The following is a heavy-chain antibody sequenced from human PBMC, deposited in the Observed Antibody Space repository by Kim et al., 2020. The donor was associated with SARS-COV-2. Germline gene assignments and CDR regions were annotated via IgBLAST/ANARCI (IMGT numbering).Heavy chain of an antibody. V-gene: IGHV1-3*04. CDR1: GYTFTSFG. CDR3: ARDGGXXXXDY. J-gene: IGHJ4*02. CDR2: LDTGNGNS. Sequence: ASVKVSCKASGYTFTSFGIHWVRQAPGQSLEWMGWLDTGNGNSGSSQNFHGRVTITRDTSASTVYMELRSLRSEDTAVYYCARDGGXXXXDYWGQGTXXTVSS.